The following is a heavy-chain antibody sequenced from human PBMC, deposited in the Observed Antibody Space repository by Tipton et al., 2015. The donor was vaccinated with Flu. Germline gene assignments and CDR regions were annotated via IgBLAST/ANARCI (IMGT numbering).Heavy chain of an antibody. CDR1: GDSKTYSY. CDR2: VYFSGAT. CDR3: ARRTVAGNGPFDY. D-gene: IGHD6-19*01. Sequence: TLSLTCTVSGDSKTYSYWTWIRQSPGKGLEWIGYVYFSGATGYNPSLKSRVTISVDTSKNQFSLKLSSVTAADTAVYSCARRTVAGNGPFDYWGQGTLVTVSS. V-gene: IGHV4-59*01. J-gene: IGHJ4*02.